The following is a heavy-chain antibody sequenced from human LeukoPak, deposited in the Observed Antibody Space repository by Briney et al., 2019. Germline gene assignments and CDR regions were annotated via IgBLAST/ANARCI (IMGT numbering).Heavy chain of an antibody. D-gene: IGHD6-13*01. CDR2: IYWDDDK. J-gene: IGHJ4*02. V-gene: IGHV2-5*02. Sequence: KSGPALVKPTQTLTLTCSFSGFSLSTSGVGVGWIRQPPGKALEWLALIYWDDDKRYSPSLNGRLTITKDTSKNQVVLTMTNMDPVDTATYYCAHMAAAGRGLDYWGQGTLVTVSS. CDR3: AHMAAAGRGLDY. CDR1: GFSLSTSGVG.